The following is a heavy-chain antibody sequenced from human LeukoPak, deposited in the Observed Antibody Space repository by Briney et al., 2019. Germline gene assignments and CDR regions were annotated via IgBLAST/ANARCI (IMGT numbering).Heavy chain of an antibody. J-gene: IGHJ6*03. Sequence: GGSLRLSCAASGFTFSSYAMSWVRQAPGKGLEWVSAIGGSGGSTYYADSVKGRSTISRDNSKNTLYLQMNSLRAEDTAVYYCAKEASGYVGYYMDVWGKGTTVTVSS. CDR1: GFTFSSYA. V-gene: IGHV3-23*01. CDR3: AKEASGYVGYYMDV. D-gene: IGHD5-12*01. CDR2: IGGSGGST.